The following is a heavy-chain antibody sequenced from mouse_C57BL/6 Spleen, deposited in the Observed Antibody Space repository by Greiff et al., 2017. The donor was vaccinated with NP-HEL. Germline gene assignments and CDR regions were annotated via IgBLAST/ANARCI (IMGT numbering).Heavy chain of an antibody. CDR2: ISDGGSYT. CDR1: GFTFSSYA. CDR3: ARDRKATTALMDY. Sequence: EVQVVESGGGLVKPGGSLKLSCAASGFTFSSYAMSWVRQTPEKRLEWVATISDGGSYTYYPDNVKGRFTISRDNAKNNLYLQMSHLKSEDTAMYYCARDRKATTALMDYWGQGTSVTVSS. J-gene: IGHJ4*01. V-gene: IGHV5-4*01. D-gene: IGHD1-2*01.